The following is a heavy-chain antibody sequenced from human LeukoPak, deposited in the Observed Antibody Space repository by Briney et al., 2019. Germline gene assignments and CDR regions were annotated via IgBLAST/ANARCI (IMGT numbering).Heavy chain of an antibody. CDR3: ARRGSGWYVDY. CDR1: GYTFTSYW. D-gene: IGHD6-19*01. J-gene: IGHJ4*02. Sequence: GESLKISCKGSGYTFTSYWIGWVRQMPGKGLEWMGIIYPGDSDTRYSPSFQGQVSISVDKSISTAHLQWSSLKASDTAMYYCARRGSGWYVDYWGQGTLVTVSS. V-gene: IGHV5-51*01. CDR2: IYPGDSDT.